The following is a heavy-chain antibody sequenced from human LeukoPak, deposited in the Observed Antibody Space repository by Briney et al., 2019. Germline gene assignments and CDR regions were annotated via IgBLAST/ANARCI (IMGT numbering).Heavy chain of an antibody. CDR1: GFIFSNYA. CDR2: ITGSGGST. D-gene: IGHD3-9*01. J-gene: IGHJ4*02. Sequence: GGSLRLSCAASGFIFSNYAMSWVRQAPGKGLEWVSAITGSGGSTYYADSVKGRFTISRDNSKNTLYLQMNNLRAEDTAVYYCAKWGDYDVLTGYYVSDYWGQGTLVTVSS. V-gene: IGHV3-23*01. CDR3: AKWGDYDVLTGYYVSDY.